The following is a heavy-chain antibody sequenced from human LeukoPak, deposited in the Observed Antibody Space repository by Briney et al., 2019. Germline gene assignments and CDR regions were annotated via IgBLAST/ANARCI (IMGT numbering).Heavy chain of an antibody. V-gene: IGHV3-69-1*01. D-gene: IGHD3-9*01. Sequence: GGSLRLSCAASGFTFDTYAMNWVRQAPGKGLEWVSSITSSGYIHYAQSLKGRFTISRDYAKNSLYLQMNSLRAEDTAVYYCVREAGDILTIAGAPDQFYYYMEVWGKGTSVTISS. CDR3: VREAGDILTIAGAPDQFYYYMEV. J-gene: IGHJ6*03. CDR2: ITSSGYI. CDR1: GFTFDTYA.